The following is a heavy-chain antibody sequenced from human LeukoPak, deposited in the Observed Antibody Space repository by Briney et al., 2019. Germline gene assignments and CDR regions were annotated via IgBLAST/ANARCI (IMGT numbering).Heavy chain of an antibody. D-gene: IGHD4/OR15-4a*01. J-gene: IGHJ4*02. CDR1: GFTFSSYS. V-gene: IGHV3-23*01. CDR3: PQDLAYPNYVYYFDY. CDR2: ISAGGTFT. Sequence: GGSLRLSCAASGFTFSSYSMNWVRQAPGKGLEWVSGISAGGTFTYYADSVKGRFTISRDNDRNTVYPKMNSLRADNTAVYNCPQDLAYPNYVYYFDYWGEGTLVTASS.